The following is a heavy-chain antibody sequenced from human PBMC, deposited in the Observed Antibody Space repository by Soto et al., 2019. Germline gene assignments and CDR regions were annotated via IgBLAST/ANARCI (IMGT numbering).Heavy chain of an antibody. V-gene: IGHV3-23*01. Sequence: EVQLLESGGGLVQPGGSLRLSCAASGFTFSSYAMSWVRQAPGKGLEWVSAISGSGGSTYYADSVKGRFTISRDNSKNTLYLQMNNLTADDTAVYYCGKIDSDYYDGSGYPDYCGQGPLVAVSS. J-gene: IGHJ4*02. CDR1: GFTFSSYA. D-gene: IGHD3-22*01. CDR2: ISGSGGST. CDR3: GKIDSDYYDGSGYPDY.